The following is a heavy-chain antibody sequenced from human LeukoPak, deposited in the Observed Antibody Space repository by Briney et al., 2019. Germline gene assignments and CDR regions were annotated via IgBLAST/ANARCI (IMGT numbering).Heavy chain of an antibody. CDR3: ARTSEQDCGGDCYSDAFDI. Sequence: SETLSLTCTVSGGSISSYYWSWIRQPPGKGLEWIGYIYYSGSTNYNPSLKSRVTKSVDTSKNQFSLKLSSVTAADTAVYYCARTSEQDCGGDCYSDAFDIWGQGTMVTVSS. CDR1: GGSISSYY. CDR2: IYYSGST. V-gene: IGHV4-59*08. J-gene: IGHJ3*02. D-gene: IGHD2-21*02.